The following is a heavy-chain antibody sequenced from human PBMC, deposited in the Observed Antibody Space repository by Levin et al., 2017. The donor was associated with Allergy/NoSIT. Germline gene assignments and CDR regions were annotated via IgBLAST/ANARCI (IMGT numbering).Heavy chain of an antibody. V-gene: IGHV1-2*02. Sequence: ASVKVSCKASGYTFTGYYMHWVRQAPGQGLEWMGWINPNSGGTNYAQKFQGRVTMTRDTSISTAYMELSRLRSDDTAVYYCARDTRITIFGVVIYYYYGMDVWGQGTTVTVSS. D-gene: IGHD3-3*01. CDR3: ARDTRITIFGVVIYYYYGMDV. CDR1: GYTFTGYY. CDR2: INPNSGGT. J-gene: IGHJ6*02.